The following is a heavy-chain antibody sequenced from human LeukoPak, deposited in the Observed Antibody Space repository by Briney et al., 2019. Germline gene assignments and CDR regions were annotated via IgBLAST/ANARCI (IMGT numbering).Heavy chain of an antibody. Sequence: PSETLSLTCSVSGGSMSSYYWRWIRQPPGKGLEWIGYIYSSGSTNYNPSLKSRVTISLDTSKTQVSLNLRSVTAVDTAVYYCARGRHCSGGGCYSVFDYWGKGTLVTVSS. CDR2: IYSSGST. D-gene: IGHD2-15*01. CDR3: ARGRHCSGGGCYSVFDY. J-gene: IGHJ4*02. V-gene: IGHV4-59*01. CDR1: GGSMSSYY.